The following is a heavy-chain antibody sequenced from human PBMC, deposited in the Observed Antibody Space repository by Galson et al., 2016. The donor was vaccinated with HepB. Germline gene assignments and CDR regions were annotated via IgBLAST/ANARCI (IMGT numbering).Heavy chain of an antibody. CDR1: GFSLSSSGVA. D-gene: IGHD4-17*01. CDR3: AHRNSVTTPIDY. CDR2: IYWDGDK. Sequence: PALVKPTQTLTLTCTFSGFSLSSSGVAVGWIRQPPGKALEWLALIYWDGDKRYSPSLRSRLTIANDTSKNQVVLTMTNMDPVDTGTYYCAHRNSVTTPIDYWGQGTLVTVSS. J-gene: IGHJ4*02. V-gene: IGHV2-5*02.